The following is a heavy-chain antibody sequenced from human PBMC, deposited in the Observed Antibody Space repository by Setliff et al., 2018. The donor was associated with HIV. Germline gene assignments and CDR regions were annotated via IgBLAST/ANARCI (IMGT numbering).Heavy chain of an antibody. CDR2: IHYSGST. CDR3: ARVGYHGSGRYSFDY. D-gene: IGHD3-10*01. J-gene: IGHJ4*02. Sequence: SETLSLTCTVYGGFIKNSNYYWGWIRQPPGKGLEWIGNIHYSGSTYYNPSLKSRVTISVDTSKNQFSLNLSSVTAAETAVYYCARVGYHGSGRYSFDYWGQGTLVTVSS. CDR1: GGFIKNSNYY. V-gene: IGHV4-39*01.